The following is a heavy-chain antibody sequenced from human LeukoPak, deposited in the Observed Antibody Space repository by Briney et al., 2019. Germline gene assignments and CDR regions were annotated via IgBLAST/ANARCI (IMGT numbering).Heavy chain of an antibody. CDR2: ISGSGGST. Sequence: GGSLRLSCAASGFTFSSYAMSWVRQAPGQGLEWVSAISGSGGSTYYADSVKGRFTISTDNSKNTLYLKMNSLRAEDTAVYNCARDTRLKVLPAARPYYFDYWGQGTLVTVSS. V-gene: IGHV3-23*01. CDR1: GFTFSSYA. D-gene: IGHD2-2*01. CDR3: ARDTRLKVLPAARPYYFDY. J-gene: IGHJ4*02.